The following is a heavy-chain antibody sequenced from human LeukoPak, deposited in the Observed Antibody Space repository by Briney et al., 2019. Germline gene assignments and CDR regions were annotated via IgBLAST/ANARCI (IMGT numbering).Heavy chain of an antibody. CDR1: GFTFRNHW. J-gene: IGHJ4*02. D-gene: IGHD6-6*01. Sequence: GGSLRLSCAASGFTFRNHWMHWVRQTPGKGLVWVSRISSDGSSTTYADSVKGRFTISRDNAENTLYLQMNNLRAEDTAMYYCARDQRVTGRPDIDYWGQGTLVIVSS. CDR2: ISSDGSST. CDR3: ARDQRVTGRPDIDY. V-gene: IGHV3-74*03.